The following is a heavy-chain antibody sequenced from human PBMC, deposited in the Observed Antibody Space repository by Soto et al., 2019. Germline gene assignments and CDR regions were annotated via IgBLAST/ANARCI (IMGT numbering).Heavy chain of an antibody. J-gene: IGHJ3*02. CDR2: INHSGST. Sequence: PSETLSLTCAVYGGSFSGYYWSWIRQPPGKGLEWIGEINHSGSTNYNPSLKSRVTISVYTSKNQFSLKLSSVTAADTAVYYCARGYDSVNAFDIWGQGTMVTVSS. CDR1: GGSFSGYY. CDR3: ARGYDSVNAFDI. D-gene: IGHD5-12*01. V-gene: IGHV4-34*01.